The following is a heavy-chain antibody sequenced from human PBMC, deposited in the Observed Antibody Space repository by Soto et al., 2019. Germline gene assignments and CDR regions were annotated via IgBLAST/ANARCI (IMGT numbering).Heavy chain of an antibody. V-gene: IGHV3-64D*06. D-gene: IGHD5-18*01. Sequence: GSLRLSCSASGFTFSSYAMHWFRQSPGKGLEYVSAISSNGGSTYYADSVKGRFTISRDNSKNTLYLQMSSLRAEDTAVYYCVRRIGSSYGPFDYWGQGTLVTVSS. J-gene: IGHJ4*02. CDR2: ISSNGGST. CDR3: VRRIGSSYGPFDY. CDR1: GFTFSSYA.